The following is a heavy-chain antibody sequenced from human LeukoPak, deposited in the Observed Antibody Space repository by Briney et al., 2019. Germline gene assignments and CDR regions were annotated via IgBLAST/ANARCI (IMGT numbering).Heavy chain of an antibody. J-gene: IGHJ4*02. Sequence: SETLSLTCTVSGGSISSSSYYWDWIRQPPGKGLEWIGSIYYSGSTYYNPSLKSRVAISVDTSKNQFSLKLSSVTAADTAVYYCARHRSGWLQSSFDYWGQGTLVTVSS. CDR3: ARHRSGWLQSSFDY. CDR2: IYYSGST. V-gene: IGHV4-39*01. CDR1: GGSISSSSYY. D-gene: IGHD5-24*01.